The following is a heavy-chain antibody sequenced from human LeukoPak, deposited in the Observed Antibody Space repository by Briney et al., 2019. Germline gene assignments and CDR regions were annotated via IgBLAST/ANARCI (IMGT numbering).Heavy chain of an antibody. J-gene: IGHJ6*02. Sequence: ASVKVSCKVSGYTLTELSMHWVRQAPGKELEWMGGFDPEDGETIYAQKFQGRVTMTEDTSTDTAYMELSSLRSEDKAVYYCALTFPGYSYGRGDYYYGMDVRGQGTTVTVSS. CDR3: ALTFPGYSYGRGDYYYGMDV. D-gene: IGHD5-18*01. CDR1: GYTLTELS. V-gene: IGHV1-24*01. CDR2: FDPEDGET.